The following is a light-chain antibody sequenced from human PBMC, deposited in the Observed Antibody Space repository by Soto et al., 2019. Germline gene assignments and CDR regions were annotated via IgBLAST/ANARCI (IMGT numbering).Light chain of an antibody. Sequence: EIVMTQSPATLSVSPGERATLSCRASQSVGSNLAWYQQKPGQAPRLLIYGASTRATGIPGRFSGSGSGTEFTLTISSLQSEDFAVYYCQQYNNWPPWTFGQGTKVDIK. J-gene: IGKJ1*01. CDR2: GAS. CDR1: QSVGSN. V-gene: IGKV3-15*01. CDR3: QQYNNWPPWT.